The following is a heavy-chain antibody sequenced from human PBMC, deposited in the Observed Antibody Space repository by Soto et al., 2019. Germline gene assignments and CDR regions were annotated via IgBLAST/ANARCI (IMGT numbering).Heavy chain of an antibody. J-gene: IGHJ4*02. CDR1: GVSLNSGHYY. D-gene: IGHD2-15*01. Sequence: SETLSLTCTASGVSLNSGHYYWVWIRQSPGKGLAWIASIYYDESTYYNPSLKSRVTISTDKPKNQFSLTLKPVTAADTAVYYCGKVLIGATRHTDVDSWGQGALVTVSS. CDR3: GKVLIGATRHTDVDS. CDR2: IYYDEST. V-gene: IGHV4-39*01.